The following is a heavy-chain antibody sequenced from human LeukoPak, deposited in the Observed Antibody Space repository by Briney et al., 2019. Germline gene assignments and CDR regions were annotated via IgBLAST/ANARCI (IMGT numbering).Heavy chain of an antibody. CDR1: GFTFSNYW. J-gene: IGHJ4*02. Sequence: GGSLRLSCAASGFTFSNYWMSWVRQAPGKGLEWVANIKEDGSEKYYVDSMKGQFTISRDNAKNSLYLQMNSLRAEGTAVYYCVRLRITIFGVGMSGSYLDYWGQGTLVTVSS. CDR3: VRLRITIFGVGMSGSYLDY. V-gene: IGHV3-7*01. CDR2: IKEDGSEK. D-gene: IGHD3-3*01.